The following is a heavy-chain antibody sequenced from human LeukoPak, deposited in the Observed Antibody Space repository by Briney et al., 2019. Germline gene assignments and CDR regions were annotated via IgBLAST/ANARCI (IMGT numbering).Heavy chain of an antibody. D-gene: IGHD1-7*01. CDR1: GGSISSSSYY. J-gene: IGHJ4*02. CDR3: ARSNWDSNVGIDY. Sequence: KSSETLSLTCTVSGGSISSSSYYWGWIRQPPGKGLEWIGTMYYSGITYYNPSLKSRVTTSVDTSKNQFTLKVSSVTVADTAVYYCARSNWDSNVGIDYWGQGILVIVSS. V-gene: IGHV4-39*01. CDR2: MYYSGIT.